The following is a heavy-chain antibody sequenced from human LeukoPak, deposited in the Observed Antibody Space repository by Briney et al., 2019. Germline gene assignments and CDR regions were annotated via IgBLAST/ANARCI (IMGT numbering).Heavy chain of an antibody. V-gene: IGHV4-59*01. CDR1: GGSFSTYF. CDR2: IFYTGGT. D-gene: IGHD3-10*01. Sequence: NPSETLSLTCTISGGSFSTYFWSWIRQSPEKGLEWLGYIFYTGGTTYNPSLQSRLTISLDTSKNQFSLNLTSVTAADTAVYYCARTGTSGSYSDSWGQGILVTVSS. CDR3: ARTGTSGSYSDS. J-gene: IGHJ5*01.